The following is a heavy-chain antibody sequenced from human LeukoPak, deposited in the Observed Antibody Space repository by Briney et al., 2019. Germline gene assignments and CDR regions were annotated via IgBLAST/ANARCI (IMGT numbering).Heavy chain of an antibody. D-gene: IGHD6-19*01. Sequence: SETLSLTGTVSGYSISSGYYWGWIRQPPGKGLEWIGSIYHSGSTYYNPSLKSRVTISVDTSKNQFSLKLTSVTAADTAVYYCARRPASSGSSYYFDYWGQGTLVTVSS. J-gene: IGHJ4*02. CDR2: IYHSGST. CDR1: GYSISSGYY. CDR3: ARRPASSGSSYYFDY. V-gene: IGHV4-38-2*02.